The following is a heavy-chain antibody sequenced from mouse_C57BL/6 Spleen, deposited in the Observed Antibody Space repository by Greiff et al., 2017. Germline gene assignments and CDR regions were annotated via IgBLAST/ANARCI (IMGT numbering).Heavy chain of an antibody. Sequence: EVQLQQSGPELVKPGASVKISCKASGYTFTDYYMNWVKQSHGKSLEWIGDINPNNGGTSYNQKFKGKATLTVDKSSSTAYMELRSLTSEDSAVYYCARRGLYYYGSSPAWFAYWGQGTLVTVSA. V-gene: IGHV1-26*01. CDR1: GYTFTDYY. J-gene: IGHJ3*01. CDR2: INPNNGGT. D-gene: IGHD1-1*01. CDR3: ARRGLYYYGSSPAWFAY.